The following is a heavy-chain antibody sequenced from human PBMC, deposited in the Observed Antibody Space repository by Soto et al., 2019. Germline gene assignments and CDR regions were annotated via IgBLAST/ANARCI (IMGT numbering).Heavy chain of an antibody. CDR3: GRGCISTSCYADYYGMDV. CDR2: IYYSGST. J-gene: IGHJ6*02. Sequence: SETLSLTCTVSGGSISSYYWSWIRQPPGKGLEWIGYIYYSGSTNYNPSLKSRVTISVDTSKNQFSLKLSSVTAADTAVYYCGRGCISTSCYADYYGMDVWGQGTTVTVSS. V-gene: IGHV4-59*01. CDR1: GGSISSYY. D-gene: IGHD2-2*01.